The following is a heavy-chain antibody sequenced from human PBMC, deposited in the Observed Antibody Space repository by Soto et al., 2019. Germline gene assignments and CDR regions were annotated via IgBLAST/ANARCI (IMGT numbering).Heavy chain of an antibody. CDR1: GYTFTSYG. CDR2: ISAYNGNT. Sequence: ASVKVSCKASGYTFTSYGISWVRQAPGQGLEWMGWISAYNGNTNYAQKLQGRVTMTTDTSTSTAYMELRSLRSDDTAVYYCARVHGYCSGGSCLPGYYYYMDVWGKGTTVTVSS. CDR3: ARVHGYCSGGSCLPGYYYYMDV. J-gene: IGHJ6*03. V-gene: IGHV1-18*01. D-gene: IGHD2-15*01.